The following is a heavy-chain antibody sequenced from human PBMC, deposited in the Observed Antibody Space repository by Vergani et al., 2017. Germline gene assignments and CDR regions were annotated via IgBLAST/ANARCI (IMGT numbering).Heavy chain of an antibody. CDR1: GGSFTSYH. J-gene: IGHJ6*03. Sequence: QVQLQQWGGGLLKPSETLSLTCVVNGGSFTSYHWTWIRQSPGEGLEWVGDIDHTGRPDYNPSLKSRLTRSVDKSLNKFSLTRNSVTATDTAIYFCARVNTETNGHLYYYYYMDVWGQGTAVTVS. CDR2: IDHTGRP. D-gene: IGHD4-11*01. CDR3: ARVNTETNGHLYYYYYMDV. V-gene: IGHV4-34*01.